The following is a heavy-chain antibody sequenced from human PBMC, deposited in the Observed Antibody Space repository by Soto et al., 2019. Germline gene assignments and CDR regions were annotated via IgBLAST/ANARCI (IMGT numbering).Heavy chain of an antibody. Sequence: GESLKISCAASGFTFSSYGMHWVRQAPGKGLEWVAVISYDGSNKYYADSVKGRFTISRDNAKNTLYLQMNSLRAEDTAVYYCARVCDILTGYDYWGQGTLVTVSS. CDR1: GFTFSSYG. V-gene: IGHV3-30*03. CDR2: ISYDGSNK. CDR3: ARVCDILTGYDY. J-gene: IGHJ4*02. D-gene: IGHD3-9*01.